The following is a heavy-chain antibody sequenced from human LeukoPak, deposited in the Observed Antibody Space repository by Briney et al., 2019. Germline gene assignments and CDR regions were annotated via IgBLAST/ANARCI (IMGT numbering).Heavy chain of an antibody. V-gene: IGHV4-34*01. J-gene: IGHJ4*02. D-gene: IGHD6-13*01. CDR1: GGSFSGYY. CDR2: INHSGST. Sequence: SETLSLTCAVYGGSFSGYYWSWIRQPPGKGLEWIGEINHSGSTNYHPSLKSRVTISVDTSKNQFSLKLSSVTAADTAVYYCARGGGIAAAGTNFDYWGQGTLVTVSS. CDR3: ARGGGIAAAGTNFDY.